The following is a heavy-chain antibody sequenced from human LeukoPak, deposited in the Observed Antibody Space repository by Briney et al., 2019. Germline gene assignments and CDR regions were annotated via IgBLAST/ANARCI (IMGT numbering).Heavy chain of an antibody. J-gene: IGHJ4*02. CDR2: IHYTGSI. V-gene: IGHV4-59*12. CDR1: GGSISGYF. D-gene: IGHD6-13*01. Sequence: SETLSLTCSVSGGSISGYFWTWIRQSPGKGLEWIGFIHYTGSINYNPSLKSRVTISVDTSKNQFSLKLSSVTAADTAVYYCARGGIAAAGHYFDYWGQGTLVTVSS. CDR3: ARGGIAAAGHYFDY.